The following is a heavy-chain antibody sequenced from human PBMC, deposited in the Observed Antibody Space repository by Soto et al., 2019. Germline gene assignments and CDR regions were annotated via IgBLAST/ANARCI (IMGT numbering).Heavy chain of an antibody. CDR3: ARPRGNANSAFDV. J-gene: IGHJ3*01. Sequence: EVQLVDSGGDVVQSGGSLRLSCVASGFTFRDHWMHWFRQSPGEGLVGVSRINPDGSWTDYADFVEGRFTISRDNAKNTLYLQMYSLRVEDTAIFYCARPRGNANSAFDVWGRGTMVTVS. CDR1: GFTFRDHW. V-gene: IGHV3-74*01. D-gene: IGHD3-16*01. CDR2: INPDGSWT.